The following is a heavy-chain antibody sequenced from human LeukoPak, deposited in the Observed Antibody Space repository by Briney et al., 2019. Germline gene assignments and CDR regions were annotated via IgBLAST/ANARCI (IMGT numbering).Heavy chain of an antibody. D-gene: IGHD1-26*01. CDR1: GGSISSSGYY. V-gene: IGHV4-39*01. CDR2: IYYSGST. J-gene: IGHJ5*02. CDR3: ARHEYSGSYYGLSWFDP. Sequence: SETLSLTCTVSGGSISSSGYYWGWIRQPPGKGLEWIASIYYSGSTYYNPSLKCRVTISLDTSKNQLSLKLSSLTAADTAVYYCARHEYSGSYYGLSWFDPWGQGTLVTVSS.